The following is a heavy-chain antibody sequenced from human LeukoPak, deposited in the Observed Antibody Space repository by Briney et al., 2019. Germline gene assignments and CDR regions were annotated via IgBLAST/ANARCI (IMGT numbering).Heavy chain of an antibody. J-gene: IGHJ4*02. Sequence: ASVKVSCKASGGTFSSYAISWVRQVPGQGLEWMGRIIPILGIANYAQKFQGRVTITADKSTSTAYMELSSLRSEDTAVYYCARGEDDYGDYGDYWGQGTLVTVSS. V-gene: IGHV1-69*04. CDR1: GGTFSSYA. D-gene: IGHD4-17*01. CDR2: IIPILGIA. CDR3: ARGEDDYGDYGDY.